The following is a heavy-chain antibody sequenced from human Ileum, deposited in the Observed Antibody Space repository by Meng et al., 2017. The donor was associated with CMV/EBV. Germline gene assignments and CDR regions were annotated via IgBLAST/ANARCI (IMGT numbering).Heavy chain of an antibody. CDR2: IYYSGSS. CDR1: GGSVSSNSYY. CDR3: AREFTTNYNYFDP. D-gene: IGHD3-22*01. V-gene: IGHV4-61*01. Sequence: VAGGSVSSNSYYWTWIRQPPGKGLEWIGYIYYSGSSRYNPSLKSRVTVSVDTSKNQFSLRLSSVTAADTAVYYCAREFTTNYNYFDPWGQGTLVTVSS. J-gene: IGHJ5*02.